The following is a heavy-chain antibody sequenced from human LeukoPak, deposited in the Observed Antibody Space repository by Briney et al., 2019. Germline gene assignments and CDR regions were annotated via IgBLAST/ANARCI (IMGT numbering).Heavy chain of an antibody. Sequence: GGSLRLSCAASGFTFDDYAMHWVRQAPGKGLEWVSGISWNSGSIGYADSVKGRFTISRDNAKNSLYPQMNSLRAEDTALYYCAKDSGITIFGVVTFDPWAREPWSPSPQ. CDR3: AKDSGITIFGVVTFDP. CDR1: GFTFDDYA. CDR2: ISWNSGSI. V-gene: IGHV3-9*01. D-gene: IGHD3-3*01. J-gene: IGHJ5*02.